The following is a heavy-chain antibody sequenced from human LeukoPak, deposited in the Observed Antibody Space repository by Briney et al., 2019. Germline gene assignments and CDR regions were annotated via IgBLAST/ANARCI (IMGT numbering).Heavy chain of an antibody. Sequence: ASVKVSCKASGYTFTSYGISWVRQAPGQGLEWMGWISAYNGNTNYAQKLQGRVTMTTDTSTSTAYMELRSLRSDDTAVYYCARGYYDYVWGSYQFDYWGQGTLVTVSS. CDR3: ARGYYDYVWGSYQFDY. J-gene: IGHJ4*02. D-gene: IGHD3-16*02. CDR2: ISAYNGNT. V-gene: IGHV1-18*01. CDR1: GYTFTSYG.